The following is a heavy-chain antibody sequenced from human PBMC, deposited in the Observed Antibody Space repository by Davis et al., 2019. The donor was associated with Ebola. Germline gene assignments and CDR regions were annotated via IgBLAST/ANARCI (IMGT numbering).Heavy chain of an antibody. D-gene: IGHD3-22*01. V-gene: IGHV3-7*03. CDR2: IKQDGSEK. CDR1: GFTFSSYW. Sequence: PGASLRLSCAASGFTFSSYWMSWVRQAPGKGLEWVANIKQDGSEKYYVDSVKGRFTISRDNAKNSLYLQMNSLRAEDTALYYCARAPRNYYDSSGYYFDYWGQGTLVTVSS. J-gene: IGHJ4*02. CDR3: ARAPRNYYDSSGYYFDY.